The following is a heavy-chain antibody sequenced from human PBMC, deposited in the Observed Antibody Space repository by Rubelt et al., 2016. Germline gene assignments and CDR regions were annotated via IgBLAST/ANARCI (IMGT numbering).Heavy chain of an antibody. CDR3: VSSSLDY. CDR2: INSDGSIT. Sequence: EVQLLESGGGLVQPGGSLRLSCAASGFTFSSYAMSWVRQAPGKGLEWVSRINSDGSITSYADSVKGRFTISRDNAKNTLYLKMNSLRAWDTAVYYCVSSSLDYWGQGTLVTVSA. V-gene: IGHV3-74*02. CDR1: GFTFSSYA. D-gene: IGHD6-13*01. J-gene: IGHJ4*02.